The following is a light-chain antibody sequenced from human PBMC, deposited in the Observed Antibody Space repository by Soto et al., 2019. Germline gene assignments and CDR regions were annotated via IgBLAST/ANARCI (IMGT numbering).Light chain of an antibody. CDR3: QQYYSTPLT. CDR1: QSVLYSFNNNNY. Sequence: DIVMTQSPDSLAVSLGERASINCKSSQSVLYSFNNNNYLAWYQRKPGQPPKLLIYWASTRESGVPDRFSGSGSGTDFTLTISSLQAEDVAVYYCQQYYSTPLTFGGGTKVEIK. V-gene: IGKV4-1*01. J-gene: IGKJ4*01. CDR2: WAS.